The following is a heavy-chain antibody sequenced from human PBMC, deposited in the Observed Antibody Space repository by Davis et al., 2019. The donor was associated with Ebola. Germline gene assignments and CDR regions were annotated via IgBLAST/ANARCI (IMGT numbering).Heavy chain of an antibody. CDR3: ARGGQISDY. CDR1: GFTFNKYW. J-gene: IGHJ4*02. V-gene: IGHV3-7*01. Sequence: GESLKISCAASGFTFNKYWMTWVRQAPGKGLEWVANINQDGSEKYYVDSVKGRFTISRDNSKKSLFLQMNSLRVEDTAVYYCARGGQISDYWGQGTLVTVSS. CDR2: INQDGSEK.